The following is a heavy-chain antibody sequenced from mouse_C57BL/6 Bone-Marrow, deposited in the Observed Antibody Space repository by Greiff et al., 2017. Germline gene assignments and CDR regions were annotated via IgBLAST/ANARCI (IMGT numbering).Heavy chain of an antibody. V-gene: IGHV1-54*01. Sequence: VQLQQSGAELVRPGTSVKVSCKASGYAFTNYLIEWVKQRPGQGLEWIGVINPGSGGTNYNEKFKGKATLTADKSSSTAYMQISSLTSEDSAVYFGARSKNWDSWFAYWGQGTLVTVSA. CDR2: INPGSGGT. J-gene: IGHJ3*01. CDR1: GYAFTNYL. CDR3: ARSKNWDSWFAY. D-gene: IGHD4-1*01.